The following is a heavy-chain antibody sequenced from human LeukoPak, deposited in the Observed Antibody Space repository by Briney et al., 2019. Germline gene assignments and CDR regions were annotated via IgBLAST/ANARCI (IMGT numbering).Heavy chain of an antibody. Sequence: ASVKVSCKASGYTFTGYYMHWVRQAPGQGLEWMGWINPNSGGTNYAQKFQGRVTMTRDTSISTAYMELSRLRSDDTAVYYCARGDYYDSSGYYPPGDYYYYYGMDVWGQVTTVTVSS. D-gene: IGHD3-22*01. CDR3: ARGDYYDSSGYYPPGDYYYYYGMDV. CDR1: GYTFTGYY. CDR2: INPNSGGT. V-gene: IGHV1-2*02. J-gene: IGHJ6*02.